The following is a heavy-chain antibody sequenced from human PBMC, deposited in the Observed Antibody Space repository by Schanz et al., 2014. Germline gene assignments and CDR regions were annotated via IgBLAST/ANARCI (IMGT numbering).Heavy chain of an antibody. J-gene: IGHJ3*01. CDR3: ARDEGKDGYNLAFDV. CDR1: GFTVSNNY. V-gene: IGHV3-23*04. Sequence: EVQLVESGGGLVQPGGSLRLSCAASGFTVSNNYMSWVRQAPGKGLECVSTISGRGIDTYYADSVKGRFTISRDNSKNMVFLQMNSLRVEDTAIYYCARDEGKDGYNLAFDVWGQGTLVTVSS. CDR2: ISGRGIDT. D-gene: IGHD5-12*01.